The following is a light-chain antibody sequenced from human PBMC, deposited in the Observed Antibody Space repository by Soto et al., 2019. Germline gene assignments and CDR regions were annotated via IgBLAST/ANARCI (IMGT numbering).Light chain of an antibody. V-gene: IGKV3-20*01. Sequence: EIVLTQSPATLSVSPGERATLSCRASQSISQSLAWYQQRPGQSPRLLIYDASRRATGIPDRFTGSGFGTDFTLTISRLAPEDLAVYYCQQYGGSPRTFGQGTKVDIK. J-gene: IGKJ1*01. CDR2: DAS. CDR1: QSISQS. CDR3: QQYGGSPRT.